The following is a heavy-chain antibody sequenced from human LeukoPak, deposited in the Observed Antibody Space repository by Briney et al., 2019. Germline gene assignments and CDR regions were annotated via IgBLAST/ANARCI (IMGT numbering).Heavy chain of an antibody. CDR1: EFSVGSNY. CDR2: IYSGGST. CDR3: ASANPILLDYYYYYYMDV. V-gene: IGHV3-66*01. D-gene: IGHD3-3*01. J-gene: IGHJ6*03. Sequence: GGSLRLSCAASEFSVGSNYMTWVRQAPGKGLEWVSLIYSGGSTYYADSVKGRFTISRDNSKNTLYLQMNSLRAEDTAVYYCASANPILLDYYYYYYMDVWGKGTTVTVSS.